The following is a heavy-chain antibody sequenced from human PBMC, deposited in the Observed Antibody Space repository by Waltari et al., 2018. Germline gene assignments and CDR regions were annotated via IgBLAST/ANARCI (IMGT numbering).Heavy chain of an antibody. V-gene: IGHV3-33*06. Sequence: QVQLVESGGGVVQPGRSLRLSCAASGFTFSSYGMHWVRQAPGKGLEWVAVIWYDGSNKYYADSVKGRFTISRDNSKNTLYLQMNSLRAEDTAVYYCAKSNSGIAVEAGFDYWGQGTLVTVSS. J-gene: IGHJ4*02. D-gene: IGHD6-19*01. CDR2: IWYDGSNK. CDR1: GFTFSSYG. CDR3: AKSNSGIAVEAGFDY.